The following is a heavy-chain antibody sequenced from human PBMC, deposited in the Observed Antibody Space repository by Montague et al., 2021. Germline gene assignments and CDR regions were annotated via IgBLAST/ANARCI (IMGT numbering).Heavy chain of an antibody. CDR1: GGSISSNSYW. CDR3: ARVFSSWYVGWFDP. CDR2: TFNTGSS. J-gene: IGHJ5*02. V-gene: IGHV4-39*07. Sequence: SETLSLTCTVSGGSISSNSYWWAWIRQPPGKGLEYVGTTFNTGSSFYQPSLKSRITMAVDTSKNQFSLKLSSVTAADTAIYYCARVFSSWYVGWFDPWGQGTLVTVSS. D-gene: IGHD6-13*01.